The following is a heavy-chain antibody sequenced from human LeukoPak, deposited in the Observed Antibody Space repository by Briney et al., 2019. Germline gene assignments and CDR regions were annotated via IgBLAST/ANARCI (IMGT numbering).Heavy chain of an antibody. V-gene: IGHV3-23*01. J-gene: IGHJ3*02. CDR2: ISDDGGST. D-gene: IGHD2-15*01. Sequence: QPGGSLRLSCVASGFTFNNYAMSLVRQAPGKGLEWVSAISDDGGSTYYADSVKGRFTISRDNSKNTLYLQINSLRAEDTAVYYCARACSGGSCYFSAFDIWGQGTMVTVSS. CDR3: ARACSGGSCYFSAFDI. CDR1: GFTFNNYA.